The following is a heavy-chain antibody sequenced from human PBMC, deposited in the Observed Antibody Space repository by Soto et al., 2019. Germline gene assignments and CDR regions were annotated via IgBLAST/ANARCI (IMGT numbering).Heavy chain of an antibody. V-gene: IGHV4-34*01. J-gene: IGHJ6*02. CDR3: ARGRITGTTYYYYYGMDV. CDR2: INHSGST. D-gene: IGHD1-7*01. CDR1: GRSFSGYY. Sequence: SETLSLTCAVYGRSFSGYYWSWIRQPPGKGLEWIGEINHSGSTNYNPSLKSRVTISVDTSKNQFSLKLSAVTAADTAVYYCARGRITGTTYYYYYGMDVWGQGTTVTVSS.